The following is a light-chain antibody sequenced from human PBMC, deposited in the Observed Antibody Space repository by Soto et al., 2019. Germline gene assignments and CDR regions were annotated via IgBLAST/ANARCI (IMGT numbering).Light chain of an antibody. Sequence: EIVLTQSPATLSLSPGERATLTCRASQSVTNYIAWYQQRPGQAPRLLIYDASNRATGIPARFSGSGSGTDFTLTISSLEPEDFAVYYCQQRSNWSPWTFGQGTKVDIK. CDR2: DAS. J-gene: IGKJ1*01. CDR3: QQRSNWSPWT. V-gene: IGKV3-11*01. CDR1: QSVTNY.